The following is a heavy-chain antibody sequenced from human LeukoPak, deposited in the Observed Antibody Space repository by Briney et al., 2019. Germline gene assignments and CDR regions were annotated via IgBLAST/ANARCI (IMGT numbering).Heavy chain of an antibody. J-gene: IGHJ6*03. D-gene: IGHD5-18*01. CDR3: ARGWYDTAMGYYYYYYMDV. Sequence: ASVKVSCKASGGTFISYAISWVRQAPGQGLEWMGGIIPIFGTANYAQKFQGRVTITADKSTSTAYMELSSLRSEDTAVYYCARGWYDTAMGYYYYYYMDVWGKGTTVTVSS. V-gene: IGHV1-69*06. CDR2: IIPIFGTA. CDR1: GGTFISYA.